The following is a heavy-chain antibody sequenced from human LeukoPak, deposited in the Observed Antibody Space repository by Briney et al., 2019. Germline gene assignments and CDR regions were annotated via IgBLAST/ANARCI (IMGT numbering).Heavy chain of an antibody. CDR1: GFTFSSYG. CDR3: ARDLGSSGYYPLLPTDY. J-gene: IGHJ4*02. Sequence: GGSLRLSCAASGFTFSSYGMHWVRQAPGKGLEWVAVISYDGSNKYYADSVKGRFTISRDNSKNTLYLQMNSLRAEDTAVYYCARDLGSSGYYPLLPTDYWGQGTLVTVSS. V-gene: IGHV3-30*03. CDR2: ISYDGSNK. D-gene: IGHD3-22*01.